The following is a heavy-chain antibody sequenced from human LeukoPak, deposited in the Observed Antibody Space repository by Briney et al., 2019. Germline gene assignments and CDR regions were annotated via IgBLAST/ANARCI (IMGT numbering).Heavy chain of an antibody. CDR1: GFTFGSYG. Sequence: GGSLRLSCAASGFTFGSYGFHWVRQAPGKGLEWVAVIWYDGSKKYYADSVKGRFTISRDNSKNTVYLQMNSLRAEDTAVYYCAKDSGANIAVAGTDFDYWGQGTLVTVSS. D-gene: IGHD6-19*01. V-gene: IGHV3-33*06. CDR2: IWYDGSKK. J-gene: IGHJ4*02. CDR3: AKDSGANIAVAGTDFDY.